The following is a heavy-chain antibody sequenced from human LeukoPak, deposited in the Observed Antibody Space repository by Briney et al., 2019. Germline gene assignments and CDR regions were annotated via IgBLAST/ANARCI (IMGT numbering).Heavy chain of an antibody. J-gene: IGHJ4*02. CDR3: ARGPRGDINFDY. CDR1: GYTFTSYD. V-gene: IGHV1-8*01. CDR2: MNPNSGNT. Sequence: ASVKVSCKASGYTFTSYDINWVRQATGQGLEWMGWMNPNSGNTGYAQKFQGRVTMTRNTSISTAYMELSSLRSEDTAVYYCARGPRGDINFDYWGQGTLVTVSS. D-gene: IGHD2-15*01.